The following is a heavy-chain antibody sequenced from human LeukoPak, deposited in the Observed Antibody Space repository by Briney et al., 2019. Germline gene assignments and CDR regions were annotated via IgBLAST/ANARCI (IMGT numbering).Heavy chain of an antibody. J-gene: IGHJ4*02. CDR1: GFTFSSYG. V-gene: IGHV3-23*01. CDR2: IRGSGDGT. CDR3: ARGYTTTWFDSDY. D-gene: IGHD6-13*01. Sequence: GGSLRLSCAASGFTFSSYGMHWVRQAPGKGLEWVSGIRGSGDGTFYADSVKGRFTISRDNSKNTLSLQMNSLRADDTAVYYCARGYTTTWFDSDYWGQGTLVTVSS.